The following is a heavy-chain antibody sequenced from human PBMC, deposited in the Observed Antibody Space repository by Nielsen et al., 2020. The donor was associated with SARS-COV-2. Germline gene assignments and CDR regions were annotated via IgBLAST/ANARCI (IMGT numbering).Heavy chain of an antibody. D-gene: IGHD6-13*01. CDR2: ISSSGSTI. CDR1: GFTFSDYY. CDR3: AAAGTNYYYGMDV. Sequence: GGSLRLSCAASGFTFSDYYMSWIRQAPGKGLEWVSYISSSGSTIYYADSVKGRFTISRDNAKNSLYLQMNSLRAEDTALYYCAAAGTNYYYGMDVWGQGTTVTVSS. J-gene: IGHJ6*02. V-gene: IGHV3-11*01.